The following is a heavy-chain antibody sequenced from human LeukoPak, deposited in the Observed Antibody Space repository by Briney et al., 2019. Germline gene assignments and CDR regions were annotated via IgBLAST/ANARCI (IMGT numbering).Heavy chain of an antibody. Sequence: VGSLRLSCAASGFTFSSYSMNWVRQAPGKGLEWLSSISSSNFYIYYADSIKGRFTISRDDAKNSLYPQMNSLRAEDTAVYYCARVLDGYNLSPCDYWGQGTLVTVSS. CDR3: ARVLDGYNLSPCDY. V-gene: IGHV3-21*01. J-gene: IGHJ4*02. CDR2: ISSSNFYI. D-gene: IGHD5-24*01. CDR1: GFTFSSYS.